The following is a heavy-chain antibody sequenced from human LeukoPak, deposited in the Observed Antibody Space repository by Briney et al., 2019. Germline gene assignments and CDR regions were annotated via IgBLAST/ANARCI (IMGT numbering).Heavy chain of an antibody. CDR3: ARDGLDSGYEQPFDY. V-gene: IGHV1-18*01. D-gene: IGHD5-12*01. Sequence: ASVKVSCKASGYTFASYGISWVRQAPGQGLEWMGWISTYNGNTNYARKLQGRVTMTTDTSTSTAYMELRSLRSDDTAMYYCARDGLDSGYEQPFDYWGQGTLVTVSS. CDR1: GYTFASYG. J-gene: IGHJ4*02. CDR2: ISTYNGNT.